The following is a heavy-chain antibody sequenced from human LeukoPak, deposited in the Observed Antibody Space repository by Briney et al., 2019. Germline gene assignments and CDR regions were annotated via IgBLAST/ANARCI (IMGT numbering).Heavy chain of an antibody. J-gene: IGHJ3*02. V-gene: IGHV3-23*01. Sequence: GGSLRLSCAASGFTFSSYAMSWVRQAPGKGLEWVSVISGSGGSTFYADSVKGRFTISRDNSKNTLYLQMRAEDTAVYYCARAFGGSYNIFAFDIWGQGTMVTVSS. CDR2: ISGSGGST. CDR3: ARAFGGSYNIFAFDI. CDR1: GFTFSSYA. D-gene: IGHD1-26*01.